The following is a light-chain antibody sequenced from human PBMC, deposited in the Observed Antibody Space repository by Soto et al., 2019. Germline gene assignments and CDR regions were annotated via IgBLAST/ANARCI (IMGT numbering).Light chain of an antibody. CDR3: CAYEGDDMVV. J-gene: IGLJ1*01. CDR2: EGT. CDR1: NRDLGSYNL. Sequence: QSALTQPASVSGSPGQSFPISCTGNNRDLGSYNLVSWFQQHPGKVPKVMIYEGTKRPSGVSDRFSGSNSDNTASLTISGLQAEEQGDYYGCAYEGDDMVVFGTGTKLTGL. V-gene: IGLV2-23*01.